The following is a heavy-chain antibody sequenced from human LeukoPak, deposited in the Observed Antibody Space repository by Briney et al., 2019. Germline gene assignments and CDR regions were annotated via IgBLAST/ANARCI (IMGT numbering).Heavy chain of an antibody. CDR1: GFKHDEYG. J-gene: IGHJ4*02. Sequence: GSLRLSCAASGFKHDEYGMSWVRQAPGKGLEWVSGLNWNGGSTGYADSVKGRFTISRENAKNSLYLQMNSLRAEDTALYYCARGATGTTFDYWGQGTLVTVSS. D-gene: IGHD1-1*01. CDR2: LNWNGGST. V-gene: IGHV3-20*04. CDR3: ARGATGTTFDY.